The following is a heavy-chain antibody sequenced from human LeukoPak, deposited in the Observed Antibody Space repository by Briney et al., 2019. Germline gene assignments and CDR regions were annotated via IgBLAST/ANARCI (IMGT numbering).Heavy chain of an antibody. V-gene: IGHV4-59*12. CDR2: IYYSGST. J-gene: IGHJ4*02. D-gene: IGHD3-9*01. CDR1: GGSISSYY. CDR3: ARVGILTGYYDY. Sequence: SETLSLTCTVSGGSISSYYWSWIRQPPGKGLEWIGYIYYSGSTNYNPSLKSRVTMSLDRSKRQISLKLSSVTAADTAVYYCARVGILTGYYDYWGQGTLVTVSS.